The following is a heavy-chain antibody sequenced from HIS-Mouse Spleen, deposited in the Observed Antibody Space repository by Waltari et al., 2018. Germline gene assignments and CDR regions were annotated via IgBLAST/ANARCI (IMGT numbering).Heavy chain of an antibody. CDR1: GYTFTGYY. CDR3: ARVYSSSWRGFDY. Sequence: QVQLVQSGAEVKKPGASVKVSCKASGYTFTGYYMHWVRQAPGQGLEWMGWINPNRGGTNYAQKFQGRVPMTRDTSISTAYMELSRLRSDDTAVYYCARVYSSSWRGFDYWGQGTLVTVSS. V-gene: IGHV1-2*02. J-gene: IGHJ4*02. D-gene: IGHD6-6*01. CDR2: INPNRGGT.